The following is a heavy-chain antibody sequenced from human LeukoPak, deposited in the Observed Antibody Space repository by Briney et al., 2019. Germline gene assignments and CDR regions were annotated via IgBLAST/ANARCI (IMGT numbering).Heavy chain of an antibody. D-gene: IGHD6-13*01. J-gene: IGHJ4*02. CDR3: AKGRMSPYSSSWYYFDY. Sequence: GGSLRLSCAASGFTVSSNYMSWVRQAPGKGLEWVSVIYSGGSTYYADSVKGRFTISRDNSKNTLYLQMNSLRAEDTAVYYCAKGRMSPYSSSWYYFDYWGQGTLVTVSS. CDR1: GFTVSSNY. CDR2: IYSGGST. V-gene: IGHV3-66*02.